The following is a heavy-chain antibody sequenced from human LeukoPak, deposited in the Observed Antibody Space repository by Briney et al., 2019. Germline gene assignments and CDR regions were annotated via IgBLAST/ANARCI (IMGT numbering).Heavy chain of an antibody. J-gene: IGHJ6*02. CDR3: ARDYSTSNYYYGMDV. CDR1: GYTFTSYG. D-gene: IGHD3-3*01. CDR2: INPSGGST. V-gene: IGHV1-46*01. Sequence: ASVKVSCKASGYTFTSYGISWVRQAPGQGLEWMGIINPSGGSTSYAQKFQGRVTMTRDTSTSTVYMELSSLRSEDTAVYYCARDYSTSNYYYGMDVWGQGTTVTVSS.